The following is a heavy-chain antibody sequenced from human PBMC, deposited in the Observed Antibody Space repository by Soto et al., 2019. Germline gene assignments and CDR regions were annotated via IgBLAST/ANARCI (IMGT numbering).Heavy chain of an antibody. Sequence: QVQLQESGPGLVRPSETLSLTCTVSGGSMSSYRWSWIRQPAGKGLEWICRLNTYGNTHYNPSLKSRVTVSVDTSTNQFFLTLRSVTAADSAVYHCGRESGKTSDYEASWGHGTPVTVSS. CDR1: GGSMSSYR. J-gene: IGHJ5*01. V-gene: IGHV4-4*07. D-gene: IGHD1-26*01. CDR2: LNTYGNT. CDR3: GRESGKTSDYEAS.